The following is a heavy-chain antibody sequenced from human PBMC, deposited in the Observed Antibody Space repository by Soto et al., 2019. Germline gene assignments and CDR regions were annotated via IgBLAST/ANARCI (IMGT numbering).Heavy chain of an antibody. V-gene: IGHV3-74*01. Sequence: GGSLRLSCAASGFTFNSNWMHWVRQAPGKGLVWVSRINGDGSGTNYADSVKGRFTISRDSAKNTLYLQMNNLRAEDTAVYYCAREVATSFGIWGQGTMVTVSS. CDR3: AREVATSFGI. CDR2: INGDGSGT. J-gene: IGHJ3*02. D-gene: IGHD5-12*01. CDR1: GFTFNSNW.